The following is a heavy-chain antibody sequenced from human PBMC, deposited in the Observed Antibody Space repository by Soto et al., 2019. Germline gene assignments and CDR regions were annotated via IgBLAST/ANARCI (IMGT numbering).Heavy chain of an antibody. CDR3: ARNGPITVTTSPYYYYGVDV. CDR2: INHSGST. D-gene: IGHD4-4*01. V-gene: IGHV4-34*01. CDR1: GGSFSGYY. J-gene: IGHJ6*02. Sequence: PSETLSLTCAVYGGSFSGYYWSWIRQPPGKGLEWIGEINHSGSTNYNPSPKSRVTISVDTSKNQFSLKLSSVTAADTAVYYCARNGPITVTTSPYYYYGVDVWGQGTTVTVSS.